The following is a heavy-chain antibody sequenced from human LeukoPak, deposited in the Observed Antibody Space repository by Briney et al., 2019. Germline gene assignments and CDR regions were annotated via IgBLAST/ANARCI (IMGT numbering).Heavy chain of an antibody. D-gene: IGHD2-2*01. CDR3: AKGPLRGTAAAIDY. CDR2: ISYDGRNI. Sequence: QPGGSLRLSCAASGFTFSSYGMHWVRQAPGKGLEWVAVISYDGRNIHYPDSVKGRFTISRDISTDTLWLQMDSLRTEDTAVYYCAKGPLRGTAAAIDYWGQGTLVTVSS. CDR1: GFTFSSYG. J-gene: IGHJ4*02. V-gene: IGHV3-30*18.